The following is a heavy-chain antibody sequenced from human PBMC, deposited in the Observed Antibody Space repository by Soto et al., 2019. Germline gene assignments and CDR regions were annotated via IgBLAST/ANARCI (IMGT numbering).Heavy chain of an antibody. J-gene: IGHJ4*02. CDR1: GDTFSFYT. CDR3: ATSYGSGYRAFDY. CDR2: INPILSMS. Sequence: QVQLVQSGAEVKKPGSSVKVSCKASGDTFSFYTINWVRQAPGLGLEWVGRINPILSMSNYAQKFQGRVTRTGDKSRSTAYMELRSLRSADTAMYYCATSYGSGYRAFDYWGQGALVTVSS. V-gene: IGHV1-69*02. D-gene: IGHD3-10*01.